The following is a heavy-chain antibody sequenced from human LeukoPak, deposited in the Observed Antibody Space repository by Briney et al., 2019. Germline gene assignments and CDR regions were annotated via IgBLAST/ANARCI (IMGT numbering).Heavy chain of an antibody. CDR2: IKDDGSDK. CDR3: VRRGNRWGDY. J-gene: IGHJ4*02. Sequence: GGSLRLSCAASGFTFSDCWMSWVRQTPGKGLEWVANIKDDGSDKYYVDSVKGRFTISRDNAKNSLNLQMNSLRAEDTAVYYCVRRGNRWGDYWGQGTLVTVSS. V-gene: IGHV3-7*01. CDR1: GFTFSDCW. D-gene: IGHD3-16*01.